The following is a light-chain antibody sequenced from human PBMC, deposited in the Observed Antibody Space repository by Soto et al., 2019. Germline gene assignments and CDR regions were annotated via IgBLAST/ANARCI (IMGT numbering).Light chain of an antibody. CDR1: QRISRS. Sequence: EIVLTQSPATLSLSPGERATLSCRASQRISRSLAWYQHKPGQAPRLLIFDTSNRATGIPARFSGSGSETDFTLTISSLEPEDFAIYYCQQHDSSPRTFGQGTKVEIK. J-gene: IGKJ1*01. CDR2: DTS. V-gene: IGKV3-11*01. CDR3: QQHDSSPRT.